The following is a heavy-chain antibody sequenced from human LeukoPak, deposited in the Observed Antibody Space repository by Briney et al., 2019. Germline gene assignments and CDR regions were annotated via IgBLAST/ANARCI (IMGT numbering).Heavy chain of an antibody. Sequence: GESLKISCKASGYSFTTYWIGWVRQMPGKGLEWMGIVYPGDSDTKYSPSFQGQVTISADKSISTAYLQWSSLKASDTAMYYCARRASGRSFDYWGQGTLVTVSS. D-gene: IGHD3-10*01. CDR2: VYPGDSDT. V-gene: IGHV5-51*01. CDR1: GYSFTTYW. J-gene: IGHJ4*02. CDR3: ARRASGRSFDY.